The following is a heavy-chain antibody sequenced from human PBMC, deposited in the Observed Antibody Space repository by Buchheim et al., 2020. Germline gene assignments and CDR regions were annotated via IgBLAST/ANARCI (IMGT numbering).Heavy chain of an antibody. D-gene: IGHD5-24*01. J-gene: IGHJ4*02. CDR2: ISYDGSNK. CDR3: AKEDSRDGYNLDY. Sequence: QVQLVESGGGVVQPGRSLRLSCAASGFTFSSYGMHRVRQAPGKGLEWVAVISYDGSNKYYADSVKGRFTISRDNSKNTLYLQMNSLRAEDTAVYYCAKEDSRDGYNLDYWGQGTL. CDR1: GFTFSSYG. V-gene: IGHV3-30*18.